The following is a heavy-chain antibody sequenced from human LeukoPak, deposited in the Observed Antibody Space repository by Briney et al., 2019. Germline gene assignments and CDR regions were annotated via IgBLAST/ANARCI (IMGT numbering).Heavy chain of an antibody. J-gene: IGHJ5*02. CDR1: GGSISSYY. CDR3: ARGPPFYSNYGHNWLDP. V-gene: IGHV4-4*07. D-gene: IGHD4-11*01. Sequence: PSETLSLTCTVAGGSISSYYWSWIRQPAGKGLEWIGRIYTSGSTNYNPSLKSRVTMSVDTSKNQFSLKLSSVTAADTAVYYCARGPPFYSNYGHNWLDPWGQGTLVTVSS. CDR2: IYTSGST.